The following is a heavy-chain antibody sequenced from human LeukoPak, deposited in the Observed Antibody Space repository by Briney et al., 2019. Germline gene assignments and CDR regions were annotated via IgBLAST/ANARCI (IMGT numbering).Heavy chain of an antibody. Sequence: GGSLRLSCAASGFTVSSNYMSWVRQAPGKGLEWVSVIYSGGSTYYADSVKGRFTISRDNSKNTVYLQMNSLRVEDTALYYCARDFPGIGVAGTRPLDYWGQGTLVTVSS. CDR2: IYSGGST. CDR1: GFTVSSNY. CDR3: ARDFPGIGVAGTRPLDY. J-gene: IGHJ4*02. V-gene: IGHV3-53*01. D-gene: IGHD6-19*01.